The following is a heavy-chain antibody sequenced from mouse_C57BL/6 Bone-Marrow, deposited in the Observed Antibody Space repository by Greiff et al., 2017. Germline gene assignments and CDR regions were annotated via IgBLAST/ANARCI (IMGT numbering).Heavy chain of an antibody. CDR1: GFSLTSYG. V-gene: IGHV2-9*01. D-gene: IGHD1-1*01. Sequence: VQLVESGPGLVAPSQSLSITCTVSGFSLTSYGVDWVRQPPGKGLEWLGVIWGGGSTNYNSALMSRLSISKDNSKSQVFLKMNSLQTDDTAMYYCAIYYYGSSYGGPAWFAYWGQGTLVTVSA. CDR3: AIYYYGSSYGGPAWFAY. CDR2: IWGGGST. J-gene: IGHJ3*01.